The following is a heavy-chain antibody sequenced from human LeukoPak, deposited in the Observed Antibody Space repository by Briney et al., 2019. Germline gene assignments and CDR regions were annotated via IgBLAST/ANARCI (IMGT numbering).Heavy chain of an antibody. CDR2: INTGSSHI. D-gene: IGHD1-26*01. CDR1: GFIFSNSA. J-gene: IGHJ4*02. V-gene: IGHV3-21*01. Sequence: GGSLRLSCAASGFIFSNSAMNWVRQAPGKGLEWVSSINTGSSHIYYADSVKGRFTISRDNAKNSVYLQMNSLRAEDTAVYYCARDPTYYLRYGYFDFWGQGILVTVSP. CDR3: ARDPTYYLRYGYFDF.